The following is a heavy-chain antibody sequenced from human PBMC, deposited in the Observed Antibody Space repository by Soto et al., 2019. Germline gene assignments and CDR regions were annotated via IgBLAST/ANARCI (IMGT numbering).Heavy chain of an antibody. J-gene: IGHJ1*01. V-gene: IGHV3-23*01. CDR3: AKGPIYDYVWGSYRQEYFQH. D-gene: IGHD3-16*02. CDR1: GFTFSTYA. Sequence: GGSLRLSCAASGFTFSTYALSWVRQAPGKGLEWVSAISANGQGIYYADSVRGRFTISRDNSKNTLYLQMNSLRAEDTAVYYCAKGPIYDYVWGSYRQEYFQHWGQGTLVTVSS. CDR2: ISANGQGI.